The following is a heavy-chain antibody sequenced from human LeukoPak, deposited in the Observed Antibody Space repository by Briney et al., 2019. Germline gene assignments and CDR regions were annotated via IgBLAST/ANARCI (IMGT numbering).Heavy chain of an antibody. J-gene: IGHJ3*02. V-gene: IGHV3-NL1*01. CDR1: GFTFSSYG. Sequence: PGGSLRLSCAASGFTFSSYGMHWVRQAPGKGLEWVSVIYSGGSTYYADSVKGRFTISRDNSKNTLYLQMSSLRAEDTAVYYCARTYSSSWFSDAFDIWGQGTMVTVSS. CDR3: ARTYSSSWFSDAFDI. D-gene: IGHD6-13*01. CDR2: IYSGGST.